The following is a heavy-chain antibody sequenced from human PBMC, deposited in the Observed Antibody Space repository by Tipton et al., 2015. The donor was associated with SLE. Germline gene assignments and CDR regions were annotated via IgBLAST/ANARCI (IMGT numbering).Heavy chain of an antibody. Sequence: QSGPEVKKPGASVKVSCKASGYTFTGYYMYWVRQAPGQGLEWMGWINPNSGGTNYAQKFQGRVTMTRDTSISTAYMELSRLRSDDTAVYYCARVKTRLEIPFGYWGQGTLVTVSS. V-gene: IGHV1-2*02. D-gene: IGHD1-1*01. CDR2: INPNSGGT. J-gene: IGHJ4*02. CDR1: GYTFTGYY. CDR3: ARVKTRLEIPFGY.